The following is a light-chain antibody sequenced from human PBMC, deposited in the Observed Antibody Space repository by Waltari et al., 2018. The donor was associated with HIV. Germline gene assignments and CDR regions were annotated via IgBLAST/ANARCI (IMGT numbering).Light chain of an antibody. J-gene: IGLJ2*01. CDR2: RNN. V-gene: IGLV1-47*01. Sequence: QSVLTQPPSATGTPGQRVTNSCSGSSSNIGGNNVYWYQQLPGTAPKLLIYRNNPRPSGVPDRLSGSKSGTSASLAISGLRSEDEADYYCAAWDDSLSGLVFGGGTKLTVL. CDR1: SSNIGGNN. CDR3: AAWDDSLSGLV.